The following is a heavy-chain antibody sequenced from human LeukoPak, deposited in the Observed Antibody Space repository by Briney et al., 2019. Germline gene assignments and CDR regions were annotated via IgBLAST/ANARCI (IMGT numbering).Heavy chain of an antibody. J-gene: IGHJ4*02. Sequence: GGSLRLSCAGSGFNFGIYSMDWVRQAPGKGLVWVAYVSAGSTGIFYAASVKGRFSISRDNAQKSLYLQMNSLRAEDTAIYYCVREKGGFGFVLWGRGTLVTVSS. CDR2: VSAGSTGI. CDR1: GFNFGIYS. CDR3: VREKGGFGFVL. D-gene: IGHD3-16*01. V-gene: IGHV3-48*04.